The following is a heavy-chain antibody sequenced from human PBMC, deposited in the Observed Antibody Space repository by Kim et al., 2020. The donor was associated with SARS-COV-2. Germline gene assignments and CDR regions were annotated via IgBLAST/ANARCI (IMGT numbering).Heavy chain of an antibody. CDR1: GHTVSTNY. CDR3: TRSRWGSGSYPGLIDY. Sequence: ASVKVSCKASGHTVSTNYIYWVRQAPGQGLESVGVINPSGGDTNYAQNFQGRVTMTRDTSTSTVYMELSSLRSEDTGIYYCTRSRWGSGSYPGLIDYWGQGTLVTVSS. J-gene: IGHJ4*02. V-gene: IGHV1-46*01. D-gene: IGHD3-10*01. CDR2: INPSGGDT.